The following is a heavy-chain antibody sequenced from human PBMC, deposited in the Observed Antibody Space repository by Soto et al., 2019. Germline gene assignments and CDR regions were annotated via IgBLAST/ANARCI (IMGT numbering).Heavy chain of an antibody. CDR1: GFTFSSYG. D-gene: IGHD4-17*01. CDR3: AREGSLQSFAY. V-gene: IGHV3-33*01. CDR2: IWYDGSNK. Sequence: PGGSLRLSCAASGFTFSSYGMHWVRQAPGKGLEWVAVIWYDGSNKYYADSVKGRFTISRDNSKNTLCLQMNSLRAEDTAVYYCAREGSLQSFAYWGQGTLVTVS. J-gene: IGHJ4*02.